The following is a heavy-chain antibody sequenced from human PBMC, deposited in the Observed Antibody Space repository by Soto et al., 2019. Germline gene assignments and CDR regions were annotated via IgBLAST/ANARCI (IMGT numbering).Heavy chain of an antibody. Sequence: SETLSVTCTVSGGSISSDYWSWIRQPPGKGLEWIGYIYYSGSTNYNPSLKSRVTISVDTSKNQFSLKLSSVTAADTAVYYCARRYGYSFDYWGQGTLVTVSS. CDR1: GGSISSDY. CDR2: IYYSGST. V-gene: IGHV4-59*08. D-gene: IGHD1-1*01. J-gene: IGHJ4*02. CDR3: ARRYGYSFDY.